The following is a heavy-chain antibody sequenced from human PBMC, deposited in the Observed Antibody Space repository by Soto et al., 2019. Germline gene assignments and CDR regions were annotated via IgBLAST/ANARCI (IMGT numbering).Heavy chain of an antibody. CDR2: IYYSGST. J-gene: IGHJ4*02. CDR1: GGSISSGGYY. CDR3: ARESPNMNVDY. V-gene: IGHV4-31*03. Sequence: SETLSLTCTVSGGSISSGGYYWSWIRQHPGKGLEWIGYIYYSGSTYYNPSLKSRVTISVDTSKNQFSLKLSSVTAADTAVYYCARESPNMNVDYWGEGTLVTVS. D-gene: IGHD1-1*01.